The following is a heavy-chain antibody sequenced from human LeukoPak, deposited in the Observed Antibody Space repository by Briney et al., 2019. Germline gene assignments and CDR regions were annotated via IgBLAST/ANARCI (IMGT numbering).Heavy chain of an antibody. V-gene: IGHV3-48*01. CDR2: IRSDSSII. CDR3: ARVQAGKWDFDY. D-gene: IGHD2-8*01. CDR1: GFAFNTYS. Sequence: GGSLRLSCAASGFAFNTYSMNWVRQAPGKGLEWVSYIRSDSSIIYYADSVKGRFTMSRDNGKNSLYLQMNSLRVEDTAVYFGARVQAGKWDFDYWGQGTLVTVSS. J-gene: IGHJ4*02.